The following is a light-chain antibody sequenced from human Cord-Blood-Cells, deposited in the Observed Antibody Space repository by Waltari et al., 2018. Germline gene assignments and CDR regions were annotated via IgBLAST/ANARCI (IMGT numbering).Light chain of an antibody. CDR3: CSYAGSYTWV. Sequence: QSALTQPRSVSGSPGQSVTISCTGPSSDLGGYNYVSWYQQHPGKAPKLMIYDVSNRPSGVPDRFSGSKSGNTASLTISGLQAEDEADYYCCSYAGSYTWVFGGGTKLTVL. V-gene: IGLV2-11*01. CDR2: DVS. CDR1: SSDLGGYNY. J-gene: IGLJ3*02.